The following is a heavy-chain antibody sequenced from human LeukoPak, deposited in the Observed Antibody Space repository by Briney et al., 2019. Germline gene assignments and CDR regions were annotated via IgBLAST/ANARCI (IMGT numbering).Heavy chain of an antibody. J-gene: IGHJ4*02. D-gene: IGHD6-19*01. V-gene: IGHV3-7*01. CDR1: GFTFSSYW. CDR3: AREWGIAVAGIFDY. Sequence: GGSLRLSCAASGFTFSSYWMSWVRQAPGKGLEWVANIKQDGSEKYYVDSVKGRFTISRDNAKNSLYLQMNSLRAEDTAVYYCAREWGIAVAGIFDYWGQGTLVTVSS. CDR2: IKQDGSEK.